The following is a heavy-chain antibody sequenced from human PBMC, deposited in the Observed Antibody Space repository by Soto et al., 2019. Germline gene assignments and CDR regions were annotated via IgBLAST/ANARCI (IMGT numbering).Heavy chain of an antibody. Sequence: QVQVVQSGVEVRRPGSSVKVSCKASGDTFKNSVISWVRQAPGQGLEWMGGIIPLFGTTDFAQRFQGRLTITTDESTTTAYMELSRLRSEDTATYYSAAELGFGKLSVVWGQGTTVIVSS. D-gene: IGHD3-10*01. CDR3: AAELGFGKLSVV. CDR1: GDTFKNSV. V-gene: IGHV1-69*01. J-gene: IGHJ6*02. CDR2: IIPLFGTT.